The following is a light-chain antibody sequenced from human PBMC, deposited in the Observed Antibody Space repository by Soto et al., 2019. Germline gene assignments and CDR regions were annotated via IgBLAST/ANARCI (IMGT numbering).Light chain of an antibody. Sequence: DIQMTQSPSSLSAFVGDRVTITCRASQGIRNDIGWYQQKPGKAPKRLIYAASSLQSGVPSRFSGSVSGTEFTLTISNLQPEDFATYYCLQHNSYPLTFGGGTKVEI. V-gene: IGKV1-17*02. J-gene: IGKJ4*01. CDR1: QGIRND. CDR3: LQHNSYPLT. CDR2: AAS.